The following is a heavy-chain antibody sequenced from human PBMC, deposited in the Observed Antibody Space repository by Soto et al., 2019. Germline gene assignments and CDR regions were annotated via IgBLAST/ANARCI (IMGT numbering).Heavy chain of an antibody. V-gene: IGHV5-51*01. CDR1: GYTFSNFC. Sequence: GESLKISCHCSGYTFSNFCIALVLQLPGKGLDYMGIIYPGDSETRYSPSFHGKVTISADRSIGTAYLQWSSLEASDSAFYFCARSPRSSPYFDYWGQGALVTVA. J-gene: IGHJ4*02. CDR2: IYPGDSET. CDR3: ARSPRSSPYFDY. D-gene: IGHD6-13*01.